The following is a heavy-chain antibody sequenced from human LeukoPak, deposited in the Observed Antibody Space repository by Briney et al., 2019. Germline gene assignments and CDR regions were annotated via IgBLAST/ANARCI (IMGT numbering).Heavy chain of an antibody. J-gene: IGHJ6*03. D-gene: IGHD3-3*01. Sequence: KPSETLSLTCAVYGGSFSGYYWSWIRQPPGKGLEWIGEINHSGSTNYNPSLKSRVTISVDTSKNQFSLKLSSVTAADTAVYYCARNYDFWSGSMDVWGKGTTVTVSS. CDR3: ARNYDFWSGSMDV. V-gene: IGHV4-34*01. CDR2: INHSGST. CDR1: GGSFSGYY.